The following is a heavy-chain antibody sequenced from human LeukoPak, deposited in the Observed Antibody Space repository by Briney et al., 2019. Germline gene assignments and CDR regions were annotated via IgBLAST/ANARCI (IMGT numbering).Heavy chain of an antibody. Sequence: PSETLSLTCTVSGGSISSYYWSWIRQPPGKGLEWIGYIYYSGSTNYNPSLKSRVTISVDTSKNQFSLKLSSVTAADTAVYYCARGHSYYYGSGSYYNAGWFDPWGQGTLVTVSS. V-gene: IGHV4-59*01. CDR2: IYYSGST. CDR3: ARGHSYYYGSGSYYNAGWFDP. J-gene: IGHJ5*02. CDR1: GGSISSYY. D-gene: IGHD3-10*01.